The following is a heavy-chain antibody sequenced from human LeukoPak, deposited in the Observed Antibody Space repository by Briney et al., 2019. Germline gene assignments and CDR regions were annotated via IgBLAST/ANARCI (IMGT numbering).Heavy chain of an antibody. J-gene: IGHJ5*02. Sequence: PSETLSLTCAVSGGSISSGGYSWSWIRQPPGKGLEWIGYIYHSGSTYYNPSLKGRVTISVDRSKNQFSLKLSSVTAADTAVYYCARGYYGSGSPTNWFDPWGQGTLVTVSS. V-gene: IGHV4-30-2*01. CDR3: ARGYYGSGSPTNWFDP. D-gene: IGHD3-10*01. CDR2: IYHSGST. CDR1: GGSISSGGYS.